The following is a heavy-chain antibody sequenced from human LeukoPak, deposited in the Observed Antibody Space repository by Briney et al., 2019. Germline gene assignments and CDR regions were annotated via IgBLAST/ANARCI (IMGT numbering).Heavy chain of an antibody. D-gene: IGHD2-15*01. CDR2: INPNSGGT. Sequence: ASVKVSCKASGYTFTRYYMHWVRQAPGQGLEWMGWINPNSGGTNYAQKFQGRVTMTRDTSISTAYMELSRLRSDDTAVYYCARVPGFCSGGSCYFWGQGTLVTVSS. CDR3: ARVPGFCSGGSCYF. CDR1: GYTFTRYY. J-gene: IGHJ4*02. V-gene: IGHV1-2*02.